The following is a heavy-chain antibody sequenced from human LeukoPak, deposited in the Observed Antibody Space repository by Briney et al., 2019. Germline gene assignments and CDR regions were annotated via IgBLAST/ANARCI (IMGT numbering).Heavy chain of an antibody. Sequence: GGSLRLSCAASGFTFDDYAMHWVRQAPGKGLEWVSGISWNSGSIGYADSVKGRFTISRDNAKNSLYLQMNSLRAEDTALYYCAKAQGRHYYGSGSYFWGQGTLVTVSS. CDR1: GFTFDDYA. D-gene: IGHD3-10*01. CDR2: ISWNSGSI. J-gene: IGHJ4*02. CDR3: AKAQGRHYYGSGSYF. V-gene: IGHV3-9*01.